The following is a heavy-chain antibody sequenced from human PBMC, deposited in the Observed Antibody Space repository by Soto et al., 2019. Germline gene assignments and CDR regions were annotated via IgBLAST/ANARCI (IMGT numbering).Heavy chain of an antibody. CDR2: IYYSGST. D-gene: IGHD3-22*01. J-gene: IGHJ4*02. CDR1: GGSISSGDYY. V-gene: IGHV4-30-4*01. CDR3: ARASSSGYYFGFDY. Sequence: SETLSLTCTVSGGSISSGDYYWSWIRQPPGKGLEWIGYIYYSGSTYYNPSLKSRVTISVDTSKNQFSLKLSSVTAADTAVYYCARASSSGYYFGFDYWGQGTLVTVSS.